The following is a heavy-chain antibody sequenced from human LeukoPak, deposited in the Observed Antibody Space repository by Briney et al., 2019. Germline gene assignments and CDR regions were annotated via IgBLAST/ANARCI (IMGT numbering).Heavy chain of an antibody. CDR1: GDSVFSNSS. CDR2: TYYRSKWYN. CDR3: VRGGQGDGHSADEGFDI. D-gene: IGHD5-18*01. Sequence: SQTLSLTCAISGDSVFSNSSWNWIRQSPSRGLEWLGRTYYRSKWYNDYGVSVKSRININPDTSKNHFPLQLSSVTPEDTAVYYCVRGGQGDGHSADEGFDIWGQGTMVIVS. V-gene: IGHV6-1*01. J-gene: IGHJ3*02.